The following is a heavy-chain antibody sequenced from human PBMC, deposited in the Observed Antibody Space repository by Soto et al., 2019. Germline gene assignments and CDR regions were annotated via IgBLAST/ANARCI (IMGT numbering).Heavy chain of an antibody. V-gene: IGHV1-69*04. CDR1: GGTFSSYT. Sequence: SVKVSCKASGGTFSSYTISWVRQAPGQGFELLGRIIPILGIANYAQKFQGRVTITADKSTSTAYMELSSLRSEDTAVYYCARDFCTSCYYEVSWFVPWGQGTLVTVSS. CDR2: IIPILGIA. CDR3: ARDFCTSCYYEVSWFVP. J-gene: IGHJ5*02. D-gene: IGHD2-2*01.